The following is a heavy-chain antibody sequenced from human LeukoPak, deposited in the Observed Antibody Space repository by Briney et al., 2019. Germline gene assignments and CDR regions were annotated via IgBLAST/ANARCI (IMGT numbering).Heavy chain of an antibody. Sequence: GGSLRLSCAASGFTFSSYAMSWVRQAPGKGLEWVSSITSSGTGTFYADSVKGRFTISRDNSESTLYLQMNSLRAEDTAVYYCAKDRPNYYDSSGHYYRRNGDYWGQGTLVTVSS. CDR2: ITSSGTGT. CDR3: AKDRPNYYDSSGHYYRRNGDY. D-gene: IGHD3-22*01. J-gene: IGHJ4*02. CDR1: GFTFSSYA. V-gene: IGHV3-23*01.